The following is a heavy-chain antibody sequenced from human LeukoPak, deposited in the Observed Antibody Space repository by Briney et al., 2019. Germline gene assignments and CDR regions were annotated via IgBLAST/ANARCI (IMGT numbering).Heavy chain of an antibody. V-gene: IGHV3-21*01. J-gene: IGHJ5*02. CDR2: ISSSSSYI. Sequence: GGSLRLSCAASGFTFSSYSMNWVRQAPGKGLEWVSSISSSSSYIYYADSVKGRFTISRDNAKNSLYLQMNSLRAEDTAVYYCARATRIAVAGTRGWFDPWGQGTLVTVSS. CDR3: ARATRIAVAGTRGWFDP. CDR1: GFTFSSYS. D-gene: IGHD6-19*01.